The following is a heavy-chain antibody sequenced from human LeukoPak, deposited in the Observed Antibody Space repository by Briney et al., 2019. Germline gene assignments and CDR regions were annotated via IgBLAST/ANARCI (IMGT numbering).Heavy chain of an antibody. D-gene: IGHD6-13*01. J-gene: IGHJ5*02. CDR3: ARVRSIAAADWFDP. CDR2: IYYSGST. CDR1: GGSISSGGYY. V-gene: IGHV4-31*03. Sequence: PSETLSLTCTVSGGSISSGGYYWSWIRQHPGKGLEWIGYIYYSGSTYYNPSLKSRVTISVDTSKNQFSLKLSSVTAADTAVYYCARVRSIAAADWFDPWGQGTLVTVSS.